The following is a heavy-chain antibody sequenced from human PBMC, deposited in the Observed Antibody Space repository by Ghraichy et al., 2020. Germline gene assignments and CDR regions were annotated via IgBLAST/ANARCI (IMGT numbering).Heavy chain of an antibody. Sequence: SGPTLVKPTQTLTLTCTFSGFSLSTSGMRVSWIRQPPGKALEWLARIDWDDDKFYSTSLKTRLTISKDTSKNQVVLTMTNMDPVNTATYYCAAQFGVVAARNYWGQGTLVTVSS. J-gene: IGHJ4*02. CDR3: AAQFGVVAARNY. D-gene: IGHD2-15*01. V-gene: IGHV2-70*04. CDR1: GFSLSTSGMR. CDR2: IDWDDDK.